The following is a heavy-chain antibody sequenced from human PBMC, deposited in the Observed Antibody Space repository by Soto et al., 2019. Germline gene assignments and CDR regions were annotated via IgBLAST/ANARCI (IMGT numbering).Heavy chain of an antibody. CDR3: PTEVNKHYYYSYMDV. Sequence: ASVKVSCKAFGYTFTGDYMHWVRHAPGQGLEWTGWINPNSGGTNDAQKFQGWVTMTRDTSISTAYMELSRLRSDDTAVYYCPTEVNKHYYYSYMDVWGKGTTVTVS. J-gene: IGHJ6*03. CDR2: INPNSGGT. V-gene: IGHV1-2*04. CDR1: GYTFTGDY.